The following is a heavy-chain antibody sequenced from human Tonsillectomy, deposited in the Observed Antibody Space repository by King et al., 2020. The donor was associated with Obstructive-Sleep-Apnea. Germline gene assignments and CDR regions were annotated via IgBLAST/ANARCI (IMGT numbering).Heavy chain of an antibody. CDR3: AADGLDITGTTPLDY. V-gene: IGHV1-58*01. CDR2: IVVGSGNT. D-gene: IGHD1-20*01. J-gene: IGHJ4*02. Sequence: QLVQSGPEVKKPGTSVKVSCKASGFTFTSSAVQWVRQARGQRLEWIGWIVVGSGNTNYAQKFQERVTITRDMSTSTAYMGLSSLRSEDTAVYYCAADGLDITGTTPLDYWGQGTLVTVSS. CDR1: GFTFTSSA.